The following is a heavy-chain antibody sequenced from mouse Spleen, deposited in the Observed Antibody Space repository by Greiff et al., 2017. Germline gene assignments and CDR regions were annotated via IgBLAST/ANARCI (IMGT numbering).Heavy chain of an antibody. D-gene: IGHD1-2*01. J-gene: IGHJ3*01. CDR2: ISDGGSYT. CDR3: ARGITTEAWFAY. V-gene: IGHV5-4*02. CDR1: GFTFSDYY. Sequence: DVKLVESGGGLVKPGGSLKLSCAASGFTFSDYYMYWVRQTPEKRLEWVATISDGGSYTYYPDSVKGRFTISRDNAKNNLYLQMSSLKSEDTAMYYCARGITTEAWFAYWGQGTLVTVSA.